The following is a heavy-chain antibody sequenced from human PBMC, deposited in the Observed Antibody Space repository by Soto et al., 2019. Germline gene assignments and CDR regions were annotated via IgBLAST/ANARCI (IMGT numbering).Heavy chain of an antibody. CDR1: GFIFSSYG. CDR2: ISYDGINK. CDR3: AKSVYNWNDGFFDY. J-gene: IGHJ4*02. D-gene: IGHD1-1*01. Sequence: QVQLVESGGGVVQPGRSLRLSCAASGFIFSSYGMHWVRQAPGKGLEWVAVISYDGINKYYSDSVKGRFTISRDNSKNTLYLQMNSLRAEDTPVYYCAKSVYNWNDGFFDYWGQGTLVTVSS. V-gene: IGHV3-30*18.